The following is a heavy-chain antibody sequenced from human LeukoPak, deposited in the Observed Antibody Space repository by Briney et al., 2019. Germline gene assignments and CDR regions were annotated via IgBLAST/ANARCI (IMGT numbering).Heavy chain of an antibody. CDR3: ARDPVAGEAFDI. V-gene: IGHV4-59*01. D-gene: IGHD6-19*01. CDR2: IYYSGST. CDR1: GGSISSYY. Sequence: PSETLSLTCTVSGGSISSYYWSWIRQPPGKGLEWIGYIYYSGSTNYNPSLKSRVTISVDTSKNQFSLKLSSATAADTAVYYCARDPVAGEAFDIWGQGTMVTVSS. J-gene: IGHJ3*02.